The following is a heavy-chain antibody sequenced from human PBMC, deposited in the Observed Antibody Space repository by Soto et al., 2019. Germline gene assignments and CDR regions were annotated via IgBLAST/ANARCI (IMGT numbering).Heavy chain of an antibody. J-gene: IGHJ3*01. CDR3: GRRAITAAAKWGAFEA. CDR2: VSPTGDRT. CDR1: GFSFNNYV. Sequence: EVQLLESGGDLVQPGGSLRLSCSSSGFSFNNYVMNWVRQASGKGLEWVSTVSPTGDRTFYADSVKGRFTISRDNFKSTLYLQMKSLRAEDVAVSCCGRRAITAAAKWGAFEAWGQGKRVSVSS. V-gene: IGHV3-23*01. D-gene: IGHD1-26*01.